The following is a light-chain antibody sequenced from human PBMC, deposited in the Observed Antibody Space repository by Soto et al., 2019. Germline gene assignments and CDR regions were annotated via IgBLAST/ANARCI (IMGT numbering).Light chain of an antibody. CDR1: QSISSW. V-gene: IGKV1-5*01. CDR2: DAS. CDR3: LQYDSRYT. J-gene: IGKJ2*01. Sequence: GDRVTITCRASQSISSWLAWYQQKPGKDPKLLIYDASSLESGVPSRFSGSGSGTEFTLTISSLQPDDFASYYCLQYDSRYTFGQGTKVDIK.